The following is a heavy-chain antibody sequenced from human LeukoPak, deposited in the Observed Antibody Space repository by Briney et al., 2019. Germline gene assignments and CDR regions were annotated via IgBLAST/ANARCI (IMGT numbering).Heavy chain of an antibody. J-gene: IGHJ4*02. CDR1: GSTFSTYD. CDR3: VRGAVTGFDF. V-gene: IGHV3-13*01. D-gene: IGHD6-19*01. CDR2: IGTVDNT. Sequence: PGGSLRLSCAVSGSTFSTYDFHWVRQATGKGLEWVSSIGTVDNTYYIDSVKGRFFISRENAENSLYLQMNSLRAGDTAVYYCVRGAVTGFDFWGQGTLVTVSS.